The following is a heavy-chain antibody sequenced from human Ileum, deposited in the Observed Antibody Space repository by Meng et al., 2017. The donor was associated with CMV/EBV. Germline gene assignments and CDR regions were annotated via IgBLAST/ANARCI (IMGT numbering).Heavy chain of an antibody. J-gene: IGHJ6*02. CDR2: IYYSGST. D-gene: IGHD2-2*01. Sequence: SETLSLTCTVSGGSVSSGSYYWSWIRQPPGKGLEWIGYIYYSGSTNYNPSLKSRVTISVDTSKSQFSLKLTSATAADTAVYYCARHQDYYYYGVDVWGQGTTVTVSS. V-gene: IGHV4-61*01. CDR1: GGSVSSGSYY. CDR3: ARHQDYYYYGVDV.